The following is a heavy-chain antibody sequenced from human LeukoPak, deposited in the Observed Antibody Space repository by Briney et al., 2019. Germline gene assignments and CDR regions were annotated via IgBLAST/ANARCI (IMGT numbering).Heavy chain of an antibody. CDR3: ASPAGSGWEFDY. D-gene: IGHD6-19*01. J-gene: IGHJ4*02. V-gene: IGHV4-31*03. CDR2: IYYSGST. CDR1: GGSISSGGYY. Sequence: PSETLSLTCTVSGGSISSGGYYWSWIRQHPGKGLEWIGYIYYSGSTYYNPSLKSRVTISVDTSKNQFSLKLSSVTAADTAVYYCASPAGSGWEFDYWGQGTLVTVSS.